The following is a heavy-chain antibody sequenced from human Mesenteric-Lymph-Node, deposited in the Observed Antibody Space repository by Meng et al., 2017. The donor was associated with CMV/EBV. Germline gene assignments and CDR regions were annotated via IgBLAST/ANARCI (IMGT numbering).Heavy chain of an antibody. Sequence: SGYTFTSYAMHWVRQAPGQRLEWMGWSNAGNGNTKYSQEFQGRVTITRDTSASTAYMELSSLRSEDMAVYYCARERGFTVTTLVLDYWGQGTLVTVSS. CDR1: GYTFTSYA. V-gene: IGHV1-3*02. CDR2: SNAGNGNT. D-gene: IGHD4-11*01. J-gene: IGHJ4*02. CDR3: ARERGFTVTTLVLDY.